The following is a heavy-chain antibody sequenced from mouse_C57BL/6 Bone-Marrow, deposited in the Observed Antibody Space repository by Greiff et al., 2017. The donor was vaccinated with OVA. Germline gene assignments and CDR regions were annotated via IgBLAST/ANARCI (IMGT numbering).Heavy chain of an antibody. D-gene: IGHD2-2*01. J-gene: IGHJ3*01. CDR2: INPNNGGT. V-gene: IGHV1-26*01. Sequence: VQLQQSGPELVKPGASVKISCKASGYPFTDYYMNWVKQSHGKSLEWIGDINPNNGGTSYNQKFKGKATLTVDKSSSTAYMELRSLTSEDSAVYYCARRGFYYGYEIWFAYWGQGTLVTVSA. CDR1: GYPFTDYY. CDR3: ARRGFYYGYEIWFAY.